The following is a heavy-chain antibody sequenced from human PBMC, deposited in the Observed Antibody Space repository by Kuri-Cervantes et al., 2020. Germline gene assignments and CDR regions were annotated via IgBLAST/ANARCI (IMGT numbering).Heavy chain of an antibody. J-gene: IGHJ4*02. Sequence: GESLKISCAASGFTFSSYGMHWVRQAPGKGLEWVAVISYDGSNKYYADSVKGRFTISRDNSKNTLYLRMNSLRAEDTAVYYCARGYSGYDSVFDYWGQGTLVTVSS. CDR3: ARGYSGYDSVFDY. CDR2: ISYDGSNK. CDR1: GFTFSSYG. V-gene: IGHV3-30*03. D-gene: IGHD5-12*01.